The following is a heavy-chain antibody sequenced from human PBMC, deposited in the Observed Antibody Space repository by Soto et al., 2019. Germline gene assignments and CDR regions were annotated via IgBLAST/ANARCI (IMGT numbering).Heavy chain of an antibody. D-gene: IGHD5-12*01. J-gene: IGHJ6*02. CDR2: IYYSGST. CDR3: ARDKRGGSIGYYYYGMDV. V-gene: IGHV4-31*03. CDR1: GCSISSGGYY. Sequence: QVQLQESGPGLVKPSQTLSLTCTVSGCSISSGGYYWSWIRPHPGKGLEGVGYIYYSGSTYYNPSLKSRVTISVDTSKNQFSLKLSSVTAADTAVYYCARDKRGGSIGYYYYGMDVWGQGTTVTVSS.